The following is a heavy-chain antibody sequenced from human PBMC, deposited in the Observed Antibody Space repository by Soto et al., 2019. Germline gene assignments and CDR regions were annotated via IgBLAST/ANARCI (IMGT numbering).Heavy chain of an antibody. J-gene: IGHJ4*02. CDR3: ARNFVEQWLVLDY. D-gene: IGHD6-19*01. V-gene: IGHV4-39*07. CDR1: GGSISSSSYY. CDR2: IYYSGST. Sequence: SETLSLTCTVSGGSISSSSYYWGWIRQPPGKGLEWIGSIYYSGSTYYNPSLKSRVTISVDTSKNQFSLKLSSVTAADTAVYYCARNFVEQWLVLDYWGQGTLVTVSS.